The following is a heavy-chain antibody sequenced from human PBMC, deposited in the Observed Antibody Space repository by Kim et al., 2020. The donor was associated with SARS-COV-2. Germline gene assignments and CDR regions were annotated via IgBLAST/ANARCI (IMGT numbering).Heavy chain of an antibody. CDR1: GFTFSSYA. J-gene: IGHJ4*02. Sequence: GGSLRLSCAASGFTFSSYAMSWVRQAPGKGLEWVSAISGSGGSTYYADSVKGRFTISRDNSKNTLYLQMNSLRAEDTAVYYCAKDGNYYGSGSSHFDYWGQGTLVTVSS. V-gene: IGHV3-23*01. D-gene: IGHD3-10*01. CDR3: AKDGNYYGSGSSHFDY. CDR2: ISGSGGST.